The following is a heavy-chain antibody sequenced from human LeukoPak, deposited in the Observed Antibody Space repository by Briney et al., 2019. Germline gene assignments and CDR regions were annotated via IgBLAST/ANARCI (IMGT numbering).Heavy chain of an antibody. Sequence: GGSLRLSCAASGFPFTMYAMNWVRQAPGKGLEWVSDISASGDRIKYADSAKGRFTISRDNSKNTLYLQINSLRAEDTAVYFCAKGHGDYPGNYLRSWGQGTLVFVSS. CDR3: AKGHGDYPGNYLRS. CDR1: GFPFTMYA. CDR2: ISASGDRI. D-gene: IGHD4-17*01. V-gene: IGHV3-23*01. J-gene: IGHJ4*02.